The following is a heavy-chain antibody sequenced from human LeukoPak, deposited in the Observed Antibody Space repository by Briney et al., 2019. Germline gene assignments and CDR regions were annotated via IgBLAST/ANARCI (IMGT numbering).Heavy chain of an antibody. Sequence: ASVKVSCKASGGTFSSYAISWVRQAPGQGLEWMGRIIPILGIANYAQKFQGRVTITADKSTSTAYMELSSLRSEDTAVYYCARFPHSSGYYYVSERGMDVWGQGTTVTVSS. CDR2: IIPILGIA. CDR1: GGTFSSYA. D-gene: IGHD3-22*01. J-gene: IGHJ6*02. V-gene: IGHV1-69*04. CDR3: ARFPHSSGYYYVSERGMDV.